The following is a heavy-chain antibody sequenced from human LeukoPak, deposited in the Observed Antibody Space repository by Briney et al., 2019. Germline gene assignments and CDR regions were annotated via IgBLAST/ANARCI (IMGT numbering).Heavy chain of an antibody. CDR3: ARVRHGWLDP. D-gene: IGHD3-16*01. CDR1: GDSISSYY. V-gene: IGHV4-59*01. J-gene: IGHJ5*02. Sequence: SETLSLTCTVSGDSISSYYWSWIRQPPGKGLEWIGYIYYTGSTNYNPPLKSRVTISVDTSKNQFSLELGSVTAADTAVYYCARVRHGWLDPWGQGTLVTVSS. CDR2: IYYTGST.